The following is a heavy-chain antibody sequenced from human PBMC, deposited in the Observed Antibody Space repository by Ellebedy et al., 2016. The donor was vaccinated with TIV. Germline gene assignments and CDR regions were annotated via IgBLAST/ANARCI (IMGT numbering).Heavy chain of an antibody. D-gene: IGHD1-26*01. J-gene: IGHJ4*02. CDR3: ARGDSGSYLDY. V-gene: IGHV3-30*15. Sequence: GRFTISRDNSRNTLYLQMSNLSPEDTAMYYCARGDSGSYLDYWGQGTLLTVSS.